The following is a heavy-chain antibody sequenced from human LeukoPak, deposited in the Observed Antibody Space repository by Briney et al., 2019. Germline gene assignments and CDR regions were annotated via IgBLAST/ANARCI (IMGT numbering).Heavy chain of an antibody. V-gene: IGHV3-74*01. CDR3: TRVSYADGGYFDY. D-gene: IGHD3-16*01. CDR2: INSDGSGT. CDR1: GFTFISYW. J-gene: IGHJ4*02. Sequence: GGSLRLSCAASGFTFISYWMHWVRQAPGKGLVWVSRINSDGSGTYYADSVKGRFTISRDNAKNTLYLQMNSLGAEDTAVYYCTRVSYADGGYFDYWGQGTLVTVSS.